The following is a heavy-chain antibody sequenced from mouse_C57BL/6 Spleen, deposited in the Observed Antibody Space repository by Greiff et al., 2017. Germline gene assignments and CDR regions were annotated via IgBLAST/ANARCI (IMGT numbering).Heavy chain of an antibody. CDR3: ARYPGNYAMDY. CDR1: GYTFTSYW. D-gene: IGHD4-1*01. Sequence: QVQLKQPGAELVKPGASVKLSCKASGYTFTSYWMHWVKQRPGQGLEWIGMIHPNSGSTNYNEKFKSKATLTVDKSSSTAYMQLSSLTSEDSAVYYCARYPGNYAMDYWGQGTSVTVSS. J-gene: IGHJ4*01. CDR2: IHPNSGST. V-gene: IGHV1-64*01.